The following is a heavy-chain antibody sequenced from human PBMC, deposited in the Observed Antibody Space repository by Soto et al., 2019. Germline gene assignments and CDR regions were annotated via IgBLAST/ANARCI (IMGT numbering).Heavy chain of an antibody. D-gene: IGHD2-8*01. J-gene: IGHJ4*02. CDR2: ISYDGSNK. CDR3: ATLMVYAIVDY. CDR1: GFTFSSYG. Sequence: LRLSCAASGFTFSSYGMHWVRQAPGKGLEWVAVISYDGSNKYYADSVKGRFTISRDNSKNTLYLQMNSLRAEDTAVYYCATLMVYAIVDYWGQGTLVTVSS. V-gene: IGHV3-30*03.